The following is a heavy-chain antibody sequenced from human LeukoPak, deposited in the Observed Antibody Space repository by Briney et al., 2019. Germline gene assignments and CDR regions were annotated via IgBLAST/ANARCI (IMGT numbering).Heavy chain of an antibody. D-gene: IGHD3-22*01. J-gene: IGHJ4*02. Sequence: SETLSLTCAVYGGSFSGYYWSWNRQPPGKGLEWIGEINHSGSTNYNPSLKSRVTISVDTSKKQFSLKLSSVTAADTAVYYCVTYYFDSSGPKKNYWGQGTLVTVSS. CDR1: GGSFSGYY. CDR2: INHSGST. CDR3: VTYYFDSSGPKKNY. V-gene: IGHV4-34*01.